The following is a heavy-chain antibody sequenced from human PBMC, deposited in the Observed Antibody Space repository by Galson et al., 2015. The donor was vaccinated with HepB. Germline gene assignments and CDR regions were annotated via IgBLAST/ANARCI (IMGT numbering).Heavy chain of an antibody. CDR1: GFTFSSYE. J-gene: IGHJ4*02. CDR3: ARAKRPLGTMAFDF. V-gene: IGHV3-48*03. CDR2: ISVSGSTI. D-gene: IGHD1-7*01. Sequence: SLRLSCAASGFTFSSYEMNWVRQAPGKGLECVSYISVSGSTIYYADSVKGRFTISRDNAKNSLYLQMNSLRAEDTAVYYCARAKRPLGTMAFDFWGQGTLVTVSS.